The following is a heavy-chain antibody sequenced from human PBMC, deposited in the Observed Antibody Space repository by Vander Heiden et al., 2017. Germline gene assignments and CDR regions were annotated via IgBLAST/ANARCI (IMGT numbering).Heavy chain of an antibody. Sequence: QLQLVESGGGVVQPGRSLRLSCAASRFTFSSYGMHWVRQAPGKGLEWVAVISYDGSNKYYADSVKGRFTISRDNSKNTLYLQMNSLRAEDTAVYYCAKPPAGSYYFDYWGQGTLVTVSS. CDR3: AKPPAGSYYFDY. CDR1: RFTFSSYG. D-gene: IGHD3-10*01. V-gene: IGHV3-30*18. J-gene: IGHJ4*02. CDR2: ISYDGSNK.